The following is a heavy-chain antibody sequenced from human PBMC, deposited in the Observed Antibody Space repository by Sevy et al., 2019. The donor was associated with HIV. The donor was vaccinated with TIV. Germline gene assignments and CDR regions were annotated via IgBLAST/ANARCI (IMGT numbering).Heavy chain of an antibody. V-gene: IGHV4-39*01. D-gene: IGHD3-3*01. J-gene: IGHJ6*02. Sequence: SETLSLTCTVSGGSISSSSYYWGWIRQPPGKGLEWIGSIYYSGSTYYNPSLKSRVTISVDTSKNQFSLKLSSVTAADTAVYYCARRITTHSVYYYYYGMDVWGQGTTVTVSS. CDR2: IYYSGST. CDR1: GGSISSSSYY. CDR3: ARRITTHSVYYYYYGMDV.